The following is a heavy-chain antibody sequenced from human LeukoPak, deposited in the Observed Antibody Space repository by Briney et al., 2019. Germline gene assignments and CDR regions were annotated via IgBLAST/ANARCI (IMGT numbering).Heavy chain of an antibody. V-gene: IGHV4-59*08. J-gene: IGHJ4*02. D-gene: IGHD1-26*01. CDR3: AALGATSVY. CDR2: IYYTGST. Sequence: TETLSLTCTVSGGSISSYYWSWIRQPPGKGLEWIADIYYTGSTRYNPSLKSRVTTSIDTSKNQFSLKLRSVTAADTAMYHCAALGATSVYWGQGTLVTVSS. CDR1: GGSISSYY.